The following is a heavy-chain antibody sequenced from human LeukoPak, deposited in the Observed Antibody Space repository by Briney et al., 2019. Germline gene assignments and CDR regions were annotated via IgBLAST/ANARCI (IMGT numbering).Heavy chain of an antibody. D-gene: IGHD2-21*02. Sequence: GGSLRLSCAASGFTFSSYWMHWVRQTPGKGLVWVSRINGAGSSISYADSVKGRVTISRDNAKNTLYLQMNNLRAEDTAVYYCARGGDCKNDYWGQGTLVTVSS. V-gene: IGHV3-74*01. J-gene: IGHJ4*02. CDR1: GFTFSSYW. CDR2: INGAGSSI. CDR3: ARGGDCKNDY.